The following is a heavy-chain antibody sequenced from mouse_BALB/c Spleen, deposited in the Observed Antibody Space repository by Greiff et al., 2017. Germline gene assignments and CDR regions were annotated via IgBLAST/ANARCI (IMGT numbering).Heavy chain of an antibody. CDR3: ARQSGLAY. D-gene: IGHD1-3*01. CDR2: ISSGGGST. CDR1: GFAFSSYD. V-gene: IGHV5-12-1*01. Sequence: EVKLMESGGGLVKPGGSLKLSCAASGFAFSSYDMSWVRQTPEKRLEWVAYISSGGGSTYYPDTVKGRFTISRDNAKNTLYLQMSSLKSEDTAMYYCARQSGLAYWGQGTLVTVSA. J-gene: IGHJ3*01.